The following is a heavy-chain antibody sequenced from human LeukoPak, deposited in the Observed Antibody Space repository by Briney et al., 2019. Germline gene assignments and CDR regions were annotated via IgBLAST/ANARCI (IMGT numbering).Heavy chain of an antibody. V-gene: IGHV4-39*01. Sequence: PSETLSLTCTVSGGSISSSSYYWGWIRQPPGKGLEWIGSIYYSGSTYYNPSLRSRVTISVDTSKNQFSLELSSVTAADTAVYYCARLRPIAAAADYWGQGTLVTVSS. J-gene: IGHJ4*02. CDR1: GGSISSSSYY. CDR3: ARLRPIAAAADY. D-gene: IGHD6-13*01. CDR2: IYYSGST.